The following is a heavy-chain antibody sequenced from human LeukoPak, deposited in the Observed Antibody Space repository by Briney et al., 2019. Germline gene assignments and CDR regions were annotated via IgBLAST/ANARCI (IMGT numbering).Heavy chain of an antibody. CDR2: IIPIFGTA. CDR3: ARYCSSTSCYYYYGMDV. D-gene: IGHD2-2*01. CDR1: GGTFSSYA. Sequence: SVKVSCKASGGTFSSYAISWVRQAPGQGLEWMGGIIPIFGTANYAQKFQGRVTITADEPTSTAYMELSSLRSEDTAVYYCARYCSSTSCYYYYGMDVWGQGTTVTVSS. V-gene: IGHV1-69*13. J-gene: IGHJ6*02.